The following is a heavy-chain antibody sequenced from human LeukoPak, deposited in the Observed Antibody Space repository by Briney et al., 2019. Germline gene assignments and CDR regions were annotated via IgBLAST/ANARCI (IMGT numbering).Heavy chain of an antibody. CDR1: GGSISSYY. Sequence: SSETLSHTCTVSGGSISSYYWSWIRQPPGKGLGWIGYIYYSGSTNYNPSLKSRVTISVDTSKNQFSLKLSSVTAADTAVYYCARTGPRQLIDYWGQGTLVTVSS. CDR2: IYYSGST. D-gene: IGHD6-19*01. V-gene: IGHV4-59*01. J-gene: IGHJ4*02. CDR3: ARTGPRQLIDY.